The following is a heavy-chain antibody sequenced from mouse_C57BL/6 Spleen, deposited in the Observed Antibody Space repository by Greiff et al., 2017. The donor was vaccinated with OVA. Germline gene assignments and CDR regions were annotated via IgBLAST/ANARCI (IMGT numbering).Heavy chain of an antibody. CDR2: IDPETGGT. CDR3: TRWGYGSPRDY. J-gene: IGHJ2*01. CDR1: GYTFTDYE. D-gene: IGHD1-1*01. V-gene: IGHV1-15*01. Sequence: VQLQQSGAELVRPGASVTLSCKASGYTFTDYEMHWVKQTPVHGLEWIGAIDPETGGTAYNQKFKGKAILTADKSSSTAYMELRSLTSEDSAVYYCTRWGYGSPRDYWGQGTTLTVSS.